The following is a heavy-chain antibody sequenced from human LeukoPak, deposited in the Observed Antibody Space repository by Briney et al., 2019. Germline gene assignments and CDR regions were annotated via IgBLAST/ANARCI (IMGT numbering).Heavy chain of an antibody. J-gene: IGHJ1*01. V-gene: IGHV4-59*01. CDR3: ARGARGYSYG. D-gene: IGHD5-18*01. Sequence: WETLSLTCTVSGGSIGSYYWSWIRQPPGKGLEWIGYIYYSGSTNYNPSLKSRVTISIDTSKNQFSLNLSSVTAADTAVYYCARGARGYSYGGGRGTVVTVSS. CDR1: GGSIGSYY. CDR2: IYYSGST.